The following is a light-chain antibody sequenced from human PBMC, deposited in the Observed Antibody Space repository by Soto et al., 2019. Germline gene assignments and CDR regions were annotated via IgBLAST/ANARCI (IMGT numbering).Light chain of an antibody. V-gene: IGLV2-11*01. J-gene: IGLJ2*01. CDR3: SSLSGVYLL. CDR1: SSDVGGYEY. CDR2: NVI. Sequence: QSALAQPRSVSGSPGQSVTISCTGTSSDVGGYEYVSWYQQHPGKAPKLMIYNVIKRPSGVPDRFSGSKSGNTASLTISGLQADDEADYYCSSLSGVYLLFGGGTQLTVL.